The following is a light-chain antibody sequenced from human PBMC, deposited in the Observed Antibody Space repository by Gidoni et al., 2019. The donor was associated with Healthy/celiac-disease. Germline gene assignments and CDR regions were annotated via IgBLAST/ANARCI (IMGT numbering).Light chain of an antibody. V-gene: IGKV3-20*01. J-gene: IGKJ1*01. CDR3: QQYGSSPQT. CDR2: GAS. CDR1: QSVSSSY. Sequence: IVLTPSPGTLSLSPGERATLPCRVSQSVSSSYLAWYQQKPGQAPRLLIYGASSRATGIPDRFSGSGSGTDFTLTISRLEPEDFAVYYCQQYGSSPQTFXQXTKVEIK.